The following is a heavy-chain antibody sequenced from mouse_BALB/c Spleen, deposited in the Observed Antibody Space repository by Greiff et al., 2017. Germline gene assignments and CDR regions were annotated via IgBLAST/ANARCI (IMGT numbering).Heavy chain of an antibody. Sequence: QVQLQQSGAELMKPGASVKISCKATGYTFSSYWIEWVKQRPGHGLEWIGEILPGSGSTNYNEKFKGKATFTADTSSNTAYMQLSSLTSEDSAVYYCARKGSYRYDGFAYWGQGTLVTVSA. CDR1: GYTFSSYW. CDR2: ILPGSGST. CDR3: ARKGSYRYDGFAY. V-gene: IGHV1-9*01. J-gene: IGHJ3*01. D-gene: IGHD2-14*01.